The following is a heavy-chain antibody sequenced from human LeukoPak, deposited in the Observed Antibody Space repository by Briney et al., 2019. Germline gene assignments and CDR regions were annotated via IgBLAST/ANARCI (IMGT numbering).Heavy chain of an antibody. CDR1: GFTVSSNY. CDR3: AGLSGTYRPFDY. CDR2: IYSGGKT. J-gene: IGHJ4*01. Sequence: PGGSLKLSCAASGFTVSSNYMSCVRQAPGKGLEWVSFIYSGGKTSYADSVKGRFTISRDNSKNTLSLQMNSLRAEDTAIYYCAGLSGTYRPFDYWGHGTLVTVSS. D-gene: IGHD1-26*01. V-gene: IGHV3-53*01.